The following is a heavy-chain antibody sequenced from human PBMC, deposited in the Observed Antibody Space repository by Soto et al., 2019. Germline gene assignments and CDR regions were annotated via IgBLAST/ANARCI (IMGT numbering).Heavy chain of an antibody. CDR2: MYYSGST. CDR3: ARDDCGADCYSDY. Sequence: TRSLTCTVSGRSISSGDYYWSWIRQPPGKGLEWIGYMYYSGSTYYNPSLKSRVTISVDTSKNQFSLKLSSVTAADTAVYYCARDDCGADCYSDYWGQGTLVTVSS. CDR1: GRSISSGDYY. V-gene: IGHV4-30-4*01. D-gene: IGHD2-21*02. J-gene: IGHJ4*02.